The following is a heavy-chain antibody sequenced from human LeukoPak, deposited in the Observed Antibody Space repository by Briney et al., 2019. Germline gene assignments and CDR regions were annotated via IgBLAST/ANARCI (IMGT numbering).Heavy chain of an antibody. D-gene: IGHD2-21*02. CDR2: IYYSGST. J-gene: IGHJ4*02. V-gene: IGHV4-59*01. Sequence: SETLSLTCTVSGGSISGYYWSWIRQPPGKGLEWIGYIYYSGSTNYNPSLKSRVTISVDTSKNQFSLKLSSVTAADTAVYYCARVMGVTAKYYFDYWGQGTLVTVSS. CDR3: ARVMGVTAKYYFDY. CDR1: GGSISGYY.